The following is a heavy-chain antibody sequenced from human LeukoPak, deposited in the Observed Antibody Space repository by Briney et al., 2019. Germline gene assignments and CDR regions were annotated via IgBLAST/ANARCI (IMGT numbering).Heavy chain of an antibody. D-gene: IGHD3-10*01. CDR3: ARDPYGSGSYYPNWFDP. Sequence: SETLSLTCAVYGVSFSDYYWSWIRQPPGKGLEWIGEINHSGNTNYNPSLKSRVTISVDTSKNQFSLKLSSVTAADTAVYYCARDPYGSGSYYPNWFDPWGQGTLVTVSS. CDR2: INHSGNT. V-gene: IGHV4-34*01. J-gene: IGHJ5*02. CDR1: GVSFSDYY.